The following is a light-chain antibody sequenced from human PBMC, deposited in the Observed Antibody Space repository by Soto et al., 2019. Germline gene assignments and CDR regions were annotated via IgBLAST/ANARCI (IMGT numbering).Light chain of an antibody. CDR3: AVWDDSLNGPV. V-gene: IGLV1-44*01. CDR1: ASNIGRNT. Sequence: QSVLTQPPSASGTPGQRVTISCSGGASNIGRNTVNWYQDLPGTAPKLLISSDNKRPSGVPDRFSGAKSGTSASLAISGLQSEDVADYYCAVWDDSLNGPVFGGGTKLTVL. J-gene: IGLJ3*02. CDR2: SDN.